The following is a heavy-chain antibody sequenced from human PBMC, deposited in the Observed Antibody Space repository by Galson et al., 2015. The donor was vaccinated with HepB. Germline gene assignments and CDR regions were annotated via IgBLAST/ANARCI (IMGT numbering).Heavy chain of an antibody. CDR1: GYSLTDLS. CDR2: LDPEEGDK. D-gene: IGHD4-17*01. CDR3: TIQLTTSTTMVTWAFDV. V-gene: IGHV1-24*01. J-gene: IGHJ3*01. Sequence: SVKVSCKVSGYSLTDLSIHWVRQAPGKGLEWMGALDPEEGDKVYPQKFQGRVTLTENKSTDTVFMEMTSLTSEDTAMYYCTIQLTTSTTMVTWAFDVWGQGTMITVSS.